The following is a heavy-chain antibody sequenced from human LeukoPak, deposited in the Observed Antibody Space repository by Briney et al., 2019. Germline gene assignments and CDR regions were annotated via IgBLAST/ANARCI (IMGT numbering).Heavy chain of an antibody. D-gene: IGHD6-25*01. Sequence: PSETLSLTCTVSGYSISSGYYWGWIRQPPGKGLEWIGSIYHSGSTYYNPSLKSRVTISVDTSKNQFSLKLSSVTAADTAVYYCARQAASRSFDYWGQGTLVTVSS. CDR2: IYHSGST. J-gene: IGHJ4*02. CDR3: ARQAASRSFDY. V-gene: IGHV4-38-2*02. CDR1: GYSISSGYY.